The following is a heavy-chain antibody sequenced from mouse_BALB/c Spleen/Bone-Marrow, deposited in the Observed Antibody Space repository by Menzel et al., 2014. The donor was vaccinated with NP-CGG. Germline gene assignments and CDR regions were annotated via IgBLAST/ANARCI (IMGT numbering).Heavy chain of an antibody. CDR3: ARDVGYGNYFVY. Sequence: EVNLVESGGGLVQPGDSLRLSCATSGFTFSDFYMEWVRQPPGKRLEWIAASRIKAKYYTTEYSASVKGRFIVSRDTSQSVLYLQMNALRAEDTAIYYCARDVGYGNYFVYWGQGTLVTVSA. CDR1: GFTFSDFY. J-gene: IGHJ3*01. CDR2: SRIKAKYYTT. D-gene: IGHD2-10*02. V-gene: IGHV7-1*02.